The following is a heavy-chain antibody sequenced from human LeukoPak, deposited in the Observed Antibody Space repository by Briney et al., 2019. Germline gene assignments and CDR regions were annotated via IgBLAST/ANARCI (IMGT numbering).Heavy chain of an antibody. Sequence: GASVKVSCKASGGTFSSYAISWVRQAPGRGLEWMGGIIPIFGTANYAQKFQGRVTITADESTSTAYMELSSLRSEDTAVYYCARVQDYYGSGSYYIPDFDPWGQGTLVTVSS. CDR3: ARVQDYYGSGSYYIPDFDP. CDR1: GGTFSSYA. D-gene: IGHD3-10*01. V-gene: IGHV1-69*13. CDR2: IIPIFGTA. J-gene: IGHJ5*02.